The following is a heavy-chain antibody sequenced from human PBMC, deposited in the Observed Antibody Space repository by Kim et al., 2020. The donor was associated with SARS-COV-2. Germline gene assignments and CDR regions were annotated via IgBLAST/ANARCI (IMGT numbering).Heavy chain of an antibody. J-gene: IGHJ6*02. CDR3: ARELGYCSGGSCYSDYYYGMDV. CDR1: GGSISSYY. CDR2: IYTSGST. Sequence: SETLSLTCTVSGGSISSYYWSWIRQPAGKGLEWIGRIYTSGSTNYNPSLKSRVTMSVDTSKNQFSLKLSSVTAADTAVYYCARELGYCSGGSCYSDYYYGMDVWGQGTTVTVSS. V-gene: IGHV4-4*07. D-gene: IGHD2-15*01.